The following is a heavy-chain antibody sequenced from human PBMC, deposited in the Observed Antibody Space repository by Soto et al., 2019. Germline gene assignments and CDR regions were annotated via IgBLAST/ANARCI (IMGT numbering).Heavy chain of an antibody. CDR1: GYTFTGYY. D-gene: IGHD3-10*01. V-gene: IGHV1-2*02. J-gene: IGHJ4*02. CDR2: INPNSGGT. Sequence: GASVKVSCKASGYTFTGYYMHWVRQAPGQGLEWMGWINPNSGGTNYAQKFQGRVTMTRDTSISTAYMELSRLRSDDTAVYYCARGGLELVRGVIITWSYYFDYWGQGTLVTVSS. CDR3: ARGGLELVRGVIITWSYYFDY.